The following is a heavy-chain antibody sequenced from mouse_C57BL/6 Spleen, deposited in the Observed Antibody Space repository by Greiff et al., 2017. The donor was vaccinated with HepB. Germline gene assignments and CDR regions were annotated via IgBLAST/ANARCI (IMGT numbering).Heavy chain of an antibody. D-gene: IGHD1-1*01. CDR1: GYAFSSSW. CDR2: IYPGDGDT. CDR3: ARDYYGSSDGGYFDV. V-gene: IGHV1-82*01. J-gene: IGHJ1*03. Sequence: VQLQQSGPELVKPGASVKISCKASGYAFSSSWMNWVKQRPGKGLEWIGRIYPGDGDTNYNGKFKGKATLTADKSSSTAYMQLSSLTSEDSAVYFCARDYYGSSDGGYFDVWGTGTTVTVSS.